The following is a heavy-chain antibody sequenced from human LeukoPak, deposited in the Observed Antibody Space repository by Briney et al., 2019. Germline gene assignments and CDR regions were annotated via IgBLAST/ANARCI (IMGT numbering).Heavy chain of an antibody. V-gene: IGHV4-39*07. CDR2: IYYSGTT. J-gene: IGHJ4*02. CDR3: ARGRLGSYSDF. CDR1: GDSISSSTDY. Sequence: PSETLSLTSTVSGDSISSSTDYWSYIRQPPGKGLEWIGSIYYSGTTHYNAYLKSRLTISVDTSKKQFSLKLTSVTAADTAVYYCARGRLGSYSDFWGQGTLVTVSS. D-gene: IGHD3-16*01.